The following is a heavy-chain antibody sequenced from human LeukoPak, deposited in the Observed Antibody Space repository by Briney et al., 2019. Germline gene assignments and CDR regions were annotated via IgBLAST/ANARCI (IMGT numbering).Heavy chain of an antibody. V-gene: IGHV1-69*01. D-gene: IGHD5/OR15-5a*01. J-gene: IGHJ3*02. CDR2: IIPIFGTA. CDR3: ARDQSSVDAFDT. CDR1: GGTFSSYA. Sequence: SVEVSCKASGGTFSSYAISWVRQAPGQGLEWMGGIIPIFGTANYAQKFQGRVMITADESTSTAYMELSSLRSEDTAVYYCARDQSSVDAFDTWGQGTMVTVSS.